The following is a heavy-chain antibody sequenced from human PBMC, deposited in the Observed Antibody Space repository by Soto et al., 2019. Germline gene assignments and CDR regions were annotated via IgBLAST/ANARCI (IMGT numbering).Heavy chain of an antibody. CDR2: IGPYKSNI. D-gene: IGHD3-10*01. J-gene: IGHJ4*02. V-gene: IGHV1-18*01. CDR3: ARDLDGSGSYYTDY. Sequence: SVKVSCKGSGYTFNNYGISWVREAPGQGLEWMGRIGPYKSNIKYSEKLQGRVTMTTDTSTSTAYLELRSLRSDDTAVYYCARDLDGSGSYYTDYWGQGTLVTVSS. CDR1: GYTFNNYG.